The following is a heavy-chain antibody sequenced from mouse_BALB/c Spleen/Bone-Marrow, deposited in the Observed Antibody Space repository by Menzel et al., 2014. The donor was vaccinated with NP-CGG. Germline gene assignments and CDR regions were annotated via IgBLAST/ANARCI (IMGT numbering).Heavy chain of an antibody. CDR2: IRNKAIGYTT. J-gene: IGHJ1*01. CDR1: GFTFTDYY. D-gene: IGHD1-1*01. Sequence: EVMLVESGGGLVQPGGSLRLSCAPSGFTFTDYYMSWVRQPHGKALEWLGFIRNKAIGYTTEYSASVKGRFTISRDNSQSILYLQMNTLRAEDSATYYCARDRIYGSSWYFDVWGAGTTVTVSS. CDR3: ARDRIYGSSWYFDV. V-gene: IGHV7-3*02.